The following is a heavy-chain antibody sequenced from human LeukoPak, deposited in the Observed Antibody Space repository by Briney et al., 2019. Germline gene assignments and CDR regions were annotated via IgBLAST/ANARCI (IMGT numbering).Heavy chain of an antibody. CDR1: GYTFTSYA. J-gene: IGHJ4*02. CDR3: ARERGWLVRFDY. D-gene: IGHD6-19*01. CDR2: INAGNGNT. Sequence: ASVKVSCKASGYTFTSYAMHWVRQAPGQRLEWMGWINAGNGNTKYSQKFQGRVTITRDTSASTAYMELSSLRSEDTAVYYCARERGWLVRFDYWGQGTLVTVSS. V-gene: IGHV1-3*01.